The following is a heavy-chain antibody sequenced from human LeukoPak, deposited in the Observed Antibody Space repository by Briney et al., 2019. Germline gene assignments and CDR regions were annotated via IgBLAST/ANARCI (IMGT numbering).Heavy chain of an antibody. CDR2: IYYSGST. Sequence: SETLSLTCTVSGGSVSSGSYYWSWIRQPPGKGLEWIGYIYYSGSTNYNPSLKSRVTISVDTSKNQFSLKLSSVTAADTAVHYCAREVEDYDILTGYSNWFDPWGQGTLVTVSS. V-gene: IGHV4-61*01. CDR1: GGSVSSGSYY. CDR3: AREVEDYDILTGYSNWFDP. D-gene: IGHD3-9*01. J-gene: IGHJ5*02.